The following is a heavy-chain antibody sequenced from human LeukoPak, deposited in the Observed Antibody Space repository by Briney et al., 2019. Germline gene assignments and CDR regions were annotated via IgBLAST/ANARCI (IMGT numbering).Heavy chain of an antibody. CDR2: IYYSGST. Sequence: PSETLSLTCTVSGGSVSSGSYYWSWIRQPPGKGLGWIGYIYYSGSTNYNPSLKSRVTISVDTSKNQFSLKLSSVTAADTAVYYCARSRGYYYDSSGYQHDYWGQGTLVTVSS. CDR3: ARSRGYYYDSSGYQHDY. J-gene: IGHJ4*02. V-gene: IGHV4-61*01. CDR1: GGSVSSGSYY. D-gene: IGHD3-22*01.